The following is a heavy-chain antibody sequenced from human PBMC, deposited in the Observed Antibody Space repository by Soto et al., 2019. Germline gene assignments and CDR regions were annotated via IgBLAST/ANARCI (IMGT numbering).Heavy chain of an antibody. CDR1: GYSFTSYW. V-gene: IGHV5-51*01. CDR3: ARWAEYYAISNARFDP. CDR2: IYPGDSDT. Sequence: GESLKISCKGSGYSFTSYWIGWVRQMPGKGLERMGIIYPGDSDTRYSPSFQGQVTISADKSISTAYLQWSSLKASDTAMYYCARWAEYYAISNARFDPWGQGTLVTVSS. J-gene: IGHJ5*02. D-gene: IGHD3-9*01.